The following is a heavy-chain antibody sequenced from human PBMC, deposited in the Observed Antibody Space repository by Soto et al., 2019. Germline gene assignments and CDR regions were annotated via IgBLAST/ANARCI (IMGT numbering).Heavy chain of an antibody. CDR1: GFTFSSYA. CDR3: AKGGRAAGSFDPPPPDY. CDR2: ISGSGGST. Sequence: EVQLLESGGGLVQPGGSLRLSCAASGFTFSSYAMSWVRQAPGKGLEWVSAISGSGGSTYYADSVKGRFTISRDNSKNTLYLQMNSPRAEDTAVYYCAKGGRAAGSFDPPPPDYWGQGTLVTVSS. V-gene: IGHV3-23*01. D-gene: IGHD6-13*01. J-gene: IGHJ4*02.